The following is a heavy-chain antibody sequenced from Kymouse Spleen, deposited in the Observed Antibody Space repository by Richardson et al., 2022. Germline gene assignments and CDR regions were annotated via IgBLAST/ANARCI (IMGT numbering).Heavy chain of an antibody. CDR3: AKDITYYYGSGSSYYYYYYGMDV. J-gene: IGHJ6*02. CDR2: ISWNSGSI. CDR1: GFTFDDYA. D-gene: IGHD3-10*01. V-gene: IGHV3-9*01. Sequence: EVQLVESGGGLVQPGRSLRLSCAASGFTFDDYAMHWVRQAPGKGLEWVSGISWNSGSIGYADSVKGRFTISRDNAKNSLYLQMNSLRAEDTALYYCAKDITYYYGSGSSYYYYYYGMDVWGQGTTVTVSS.